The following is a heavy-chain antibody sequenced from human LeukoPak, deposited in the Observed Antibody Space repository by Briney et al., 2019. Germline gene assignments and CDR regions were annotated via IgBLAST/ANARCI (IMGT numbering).Heavy chain of an antibody. CDR3: ARGIFGSYYDIGYAFDI. CDR1: GGSISSGDYY. Sequence: SQTLSLTCTVSGGSISSGDYYWSWIRRPPGKGLEWIGYIYYSGSTYYNPSLKSRVTISVDTSKNQFSLKLSSVTAADTAVYYCARGIFGSYYDIGYAFDIWGQGTMVTVSS. J-gene: IGHJ3*02. D-gene: IGHD3-22*01. CDR2: IYYSGST. V-gene: IGHV4-30-4*08.